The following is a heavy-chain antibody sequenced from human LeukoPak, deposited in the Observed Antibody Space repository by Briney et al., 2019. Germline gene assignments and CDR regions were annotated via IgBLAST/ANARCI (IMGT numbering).Heavy chain of an antibody. D-gene: IGHD3-10*01. Sequence: GGSLRLSCAASGFTFSTHGMHWVRQAPGKGLEWVAFIRYDGINKYYADSVKGRFTISRDSFKNTLYLQMNSLRPEDTAVYYCAKEGDYYGSGSYRDGFDIWGQGTRAIVSS. CDR3: AKEGDYYGSGSYRDGFDI. V-gene: IGHV3-30*02. CDR1: GFTFSTHG. CDR2: IRYDGINK. J-gene: IGHJ3*02.